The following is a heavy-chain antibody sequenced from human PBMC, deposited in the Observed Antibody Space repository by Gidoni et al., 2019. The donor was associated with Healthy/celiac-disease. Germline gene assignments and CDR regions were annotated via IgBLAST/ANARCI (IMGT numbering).Heavy chain of an antibody. CDR1: GYNFTSYG. CDR2: ISAYNGNT. D-gene: IGHD3-3*01. J-gene: IGHJ4*02. Sequence: QVQLVQSGAEVKKPGASVKVSCKASGYNFTSYGISWVRQAPGQGLEWMGWISAYNGNTNYAQKLQGRVTMTTDTSTSTAYMELRSLRSDDTAVYYCARVRFGVVSDQPAQFIDYWGQGTLVTVSS. CDR3: ARVRFGVVSDQPAQFIDY. V-gene: IGHV1-18*01.